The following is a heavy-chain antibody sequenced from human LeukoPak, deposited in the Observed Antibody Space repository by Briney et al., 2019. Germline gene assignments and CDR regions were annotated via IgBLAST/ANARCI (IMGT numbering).Heavy chain of an antibody. CDR2: LYHSDSI. Sequence: NASETLSLTCAVSGYSISSGYYWIWLRQPPGKGLEWIGSLYHSDSIYYNPSLESRVTMSVDTSKNQFSLKLSFVTAADTAVYYCARQHDSYHYYYVDVWGTGTTVTVSS. CDR1: GYSISSGYY. V-gene: IGHV4-38-2*01. D-gene: IGHD6-13*01. CDR3: ARQHDSYHYYYVDV. J-gene: IGHJ6*03.